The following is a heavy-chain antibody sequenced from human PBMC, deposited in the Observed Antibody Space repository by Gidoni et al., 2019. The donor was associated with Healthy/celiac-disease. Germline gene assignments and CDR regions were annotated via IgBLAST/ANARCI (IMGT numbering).Heavy chain of an antibody. CDR1: GFTFISYA. J-gene: IGHJ4*02. V-gene: IGHV3-30*01. CDR3: ARFTPPDY. Sequence: QVQLVESGGGGVQPGRSLRLSCAASGFTFISYAMNWVRQAPGKGLEWVAVISYDGSNKYYADSVKGRFTISRDNSKNTLYLQMNSLRAEDTAVYYCARFTPPDYWGQGTLVTVSS. CDR2: ISYDGSNK.